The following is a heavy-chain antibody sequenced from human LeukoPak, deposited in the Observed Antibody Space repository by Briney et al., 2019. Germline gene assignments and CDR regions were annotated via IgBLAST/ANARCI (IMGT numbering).Heavy chain of an antibody. CDR1: SFSITSVFY. J-gene: IGHJ4*02. V-gene: IGHV4-38-2*01. CDR3: ARTVSGRYNYPFDF. D-gene: IGHD1-1*01. CDR2: ISHSGSP. Sequence: PSETLSLTCAVPSFSITSVFYGGCFRQPPGKGLEWLGSISHSGSPYYNPSLKSPVTISVDASKNQFSLKLGSVTAADTSVYYYARTVSGRYNYPFDFWGQGTLVTVSS.